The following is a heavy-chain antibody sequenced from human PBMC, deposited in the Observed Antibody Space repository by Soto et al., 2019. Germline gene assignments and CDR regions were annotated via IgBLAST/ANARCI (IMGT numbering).Heavy chain of an antibody. D-gene: IGHD1-20*01. CDR2: IYHSGST. V-gene: IGHV4-38-2*01. CDR1: GYSISSGYY. CDR3: ARSNWNENTGAFDY. Sequence: PSETLSLTCAVSGYSISSGYYWGWIRQPPGKGLEWIGSIYHSGSTYYNPSLKSRVTISVDTSKNHFSLKLSSVTAADTAVYYCARSNWNENTGAFDYWGQGTLVTVSS. J-gene: IGHJ4*02.